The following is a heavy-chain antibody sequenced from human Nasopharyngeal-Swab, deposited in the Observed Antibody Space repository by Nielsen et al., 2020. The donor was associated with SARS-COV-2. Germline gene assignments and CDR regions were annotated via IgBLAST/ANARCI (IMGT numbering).Heavy chain of an antibody. D-gene: IGHD3-22*01. V-gene: IGHV3-23*01. Sequence: GESLKISCAASGFHFSSFDMSWVRQAPGKGLEWVSVISGSGGSTYYADSTKGRFTISRDNSKNTLYLQMNSLRAEDTAVYYCARYDDYYDSSGYAYWGQGTLVTVSS. J-gene: IGHJ4*02. CDR3: ARYDDYYDSSGYAY. CDR2: ISGSGGST. CDR1: GFHFSSFD.